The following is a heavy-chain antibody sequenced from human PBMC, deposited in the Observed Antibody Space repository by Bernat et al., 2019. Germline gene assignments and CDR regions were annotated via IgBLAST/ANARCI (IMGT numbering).Heavy chain of an antibody. CDR1: GGSISSGGYY. J-gene: IGHJ4*02. CDR3: ARADEFSLRSRQYFDY. V-gene: IGHV4-31*03. D-gene: IGHD3-3*01. CDR2: IYYSGST. Sequence: QVQLQESGPGLVKPSQTLSLTCTVSGGSISSGGYYWSWIRQHPGKGLEWIGYIYYSGSTYYNPSLKSRVTISVGTSKNQFSLKLSSVTAADTAVYYCARADEFSLRSRQYFDYWGQGTLVTVSS.